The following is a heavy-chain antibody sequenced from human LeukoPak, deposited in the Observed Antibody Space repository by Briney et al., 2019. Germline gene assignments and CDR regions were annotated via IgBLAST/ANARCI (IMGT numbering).Heavy chain of an antibody. V-gene: IGHV4-39*01. CDR2: IYYSGST. Sequence: SETLSLTCTVSGGSTSSSSYYWGWIRQPPGKGLEWIGNIYYSGSTYYNPSLKSRVTISVDTSKNQFSLKLSSVTAADTAVYYCARRAYCGGDCSHFDYWGQGTLVTVSS. D-gene: IGHD2-21*01. CDR3: ARRAYCGGDCSHFDY. CDR1: GGSTSSSSYY. J-gene: IGHJ4*02.